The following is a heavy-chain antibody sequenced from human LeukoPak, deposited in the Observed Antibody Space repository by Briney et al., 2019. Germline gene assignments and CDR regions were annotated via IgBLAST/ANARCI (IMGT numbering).Heavy chain of an antibody. CDR1: GFTFSSHS. V-gene: IGHV3-21*01. Sequence: GGSLRLSCAASGFTFSSHSFNWVRQAPGKGLEWVSSITSTSSYIWYADSVKGRFTISRDNAQNSLYLQMNSLRVEDTAVYYCVRELSGSGNVYYFEHWGQGTLVTVSS. J-gene: IGHJ4*02. D-gene: IGHD6-19*01. CDR2: ITSTSSYI. CDR3: VRELSGSGNVYYFEH.